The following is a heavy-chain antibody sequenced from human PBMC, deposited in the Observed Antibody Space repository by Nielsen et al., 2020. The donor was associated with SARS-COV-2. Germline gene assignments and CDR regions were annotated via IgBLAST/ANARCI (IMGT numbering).Heavy chain of an antibody. CDR3: ARAIAAAGTSWFDP. V-gene: IGHV1-69*13. CDR2: IIPIFGTA. CDR1: GGTFSSYA. Sequence: SVKVSCKASGGTFSSYAISWVRQAPGQGLEWMGGIIPIFGTANYAQKFQGRVTITADESTSTAYMELSSLRSEDTTVYYCARAIAAAGTSWFDPWGQGTLVTVSS. D-gene: IGHD6-13*01. J-gene: IGHJ5*02.